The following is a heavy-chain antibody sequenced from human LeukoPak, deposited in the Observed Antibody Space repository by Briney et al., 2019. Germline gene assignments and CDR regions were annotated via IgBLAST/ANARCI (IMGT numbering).Heavy chain of an antibody. CDR2: INHRGNT. J-gene: IGHJ4*02. CDR1: GGSFSGYY. D-gene: IGHD3-22*01. V-gene: IGHV4-34*01. Sequence: SETLSLTCAVYGGSFSGYYMTWIRQPPGKGLEWIGEINHRGNTNYNPSLESRVAISADTSKNHFSLNLSSVTAADTAVYYCARGRYDRRGSYDLVETKAYYCWGQGTLVTVSP. CDR3: ARGRYDRRGSYDLVETKAYYC.